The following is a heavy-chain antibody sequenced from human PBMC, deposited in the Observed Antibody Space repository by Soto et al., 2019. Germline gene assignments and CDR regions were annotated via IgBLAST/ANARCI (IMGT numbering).Heavy chain of an antibody. CDR3: AKDRRPNYYYGMDV. D-gene: IGHD6-25*01. V-gene: IGHV3-30*18. CDR1: GFTFSSYG. CDR2: ISDDGSNK. Sequence: QVQLVESGGGVVQPGRSLRLSCAASGFTFSSYGMHWVRQAPGKGLEWVAVISDDGSNKYYADSVKGRFTISRDNSNNALYLQMNSLRAEDTAVYYCAKDRRPNYYYGMDVWGQETTVTVSS. J-gene: IGHJ6*02.